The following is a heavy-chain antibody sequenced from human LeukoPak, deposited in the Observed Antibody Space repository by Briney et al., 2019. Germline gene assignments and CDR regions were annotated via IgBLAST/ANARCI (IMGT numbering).Heavy chain of an antibody. D-gene: IGHD4-23*01. Sequence: GGSLRLSCAASGFTFSDYYMSWIRQAPGKGLEWVSYISSSGSTIYYADSVKGRFTISRDNAKNSLYLQMNSLRAEDTAVYYCARDGSATVVTPGVIPLDYWGQGTLVTVSS. CDR1: GFTFSDYY. J-gene: IGHJ4*02. CDR3: ARDGSATVVTPGVIPLDY. V-gene: IGHV3-11*04. CDR2: ISSSGSTI.